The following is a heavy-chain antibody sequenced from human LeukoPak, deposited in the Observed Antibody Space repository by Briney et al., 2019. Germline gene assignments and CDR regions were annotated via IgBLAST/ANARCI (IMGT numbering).Heavy chain of an antibody. CDR3: ASRYDILTGYPPHVFDY. D-gene: IGHD3-9*01. V-gene: IGHV4-59*12. CDR1: GGSINSYY. CDR2: ISYSGST. J-gene: IGHJ4*02. Sequence: PSETLSLTCTVSGGSINSYYWSWIRQPPGKGLVWIGYISYSGSTNYNPSLKSRVTISVDTSKNQFSLKLSSVTAADTAVYYCASRYDILTGYPPHVFDYWGQGTLVTASS.